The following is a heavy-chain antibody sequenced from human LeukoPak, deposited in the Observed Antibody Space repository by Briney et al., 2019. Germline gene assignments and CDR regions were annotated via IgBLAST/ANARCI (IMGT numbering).Heavy chain of an antibody. J-gene: IGHJ4*02. CDR3: ARDRGLLSTFDY. Sequence: SVKVSCKASGGTFSSYAISWVRQAPGQGLEWMGGIIPIFGTANYARKFQGRVTITADESTSTAYMELSSLRSEDTAVYYCARDRGLLSTFDYWGQGTLVTVSS. CDR2: IIPIFGTA. CDR1: GGTFSSYA. D-gene: IGHD3-10*01. V-gene: IGHV1-69*13.